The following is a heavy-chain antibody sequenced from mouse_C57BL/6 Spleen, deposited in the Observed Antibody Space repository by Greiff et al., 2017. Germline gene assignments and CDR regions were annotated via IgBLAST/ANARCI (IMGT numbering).Heavy chain of an antibody. Sequence: EVQLQQSGPELVKPGASVKISCKASGYTFTDYYMNWVKQSHGKSLEWIGDINPNNGGTSYNQKFKGKATLTVDKSSSTAYMELRSLTSEDSAVYYCARDWDDYFDYWGQGTTFTVSS. CDR3: ARDWDDYFDY. CDR1: GYTFTDYY. V-gene: IGHV1-26*01. J-gene: IGHJ2*01. D-gene: IGHD4-1*01. CDR2: INPNNGGT.